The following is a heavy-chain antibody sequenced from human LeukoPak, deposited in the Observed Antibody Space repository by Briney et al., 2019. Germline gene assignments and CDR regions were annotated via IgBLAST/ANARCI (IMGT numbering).Heavy chain of an antibody. Sequence: PSETLSLTCAVYGGSFSGYYWSWIRQPPGKGLEWIGEINHSGSTNYSPSLKSRVTISVDTSKNQFSLKLSSVTAADTAVYYCARAMAGYSSSWYGPHPHYFDYWGQGTPVTVSS. CDR2: INHSGST. V-gene: IGHV4-34*01. J-gene: IGHJ4*02. CDR3: ARAMAGYSSSWYGPHPHYFDY. D-gene: IGHD6-13*01. CDR1: GGSFSGYY.